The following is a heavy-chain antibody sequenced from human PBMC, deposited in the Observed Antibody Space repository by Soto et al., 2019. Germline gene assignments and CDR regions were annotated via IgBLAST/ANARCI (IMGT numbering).Heavy chain of an antibody. CDR2: MNPNSGNT. Sequence: QVQLVQSGAEVKKPGASVKVSCKASGYTFTSYDINWVRQATGQGLEWMGWMNPNSGNTGYAQKFQGRVTMTRNTSISTAYMVLSCLRSEDTAVYYCARERSAAGTGWFDPWGQGTLVTVSS. V-gene: IGHV1-8*01. D-gene: IGHD6-13*01. CDR1: GYTFTSYD. CDR3: ARERSAAGTGWFDP. J-gene: IGHJ5*02.